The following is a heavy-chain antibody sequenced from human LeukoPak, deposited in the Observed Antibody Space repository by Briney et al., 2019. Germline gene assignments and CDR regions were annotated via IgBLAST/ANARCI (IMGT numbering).Heavy chain of an antibody. D-gene: IGHD3-16*01. Sequence: GGSLRLSCAASGFTFSSYGMHWVRQAPGRGLEWVALIWYDGSNKYYADSVKGRFTISRDNSKNTLYLQMNSLRAEDTAVYYCAREETKAYTDWGQGTLVTVSS. CDR3: AREETKAYTD. CDR2: IWYDGSNK. CDR1: GFTFSSYG. J-gene: IGHJ4*02. V-gene: IGHV3-33*01.